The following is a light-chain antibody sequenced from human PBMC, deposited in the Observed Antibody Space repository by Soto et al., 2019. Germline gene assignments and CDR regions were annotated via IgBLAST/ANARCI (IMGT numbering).Light chain of an antibody. Sequence: DLQMTQSPSSLSASVGDRVTITCRASQDISSFLGWFQQKPGKAPKSLINAASPLQSGVPSRFTGSRSGTDFTLTISSLQPKEFTTHYCRQYQSYPLTFGQGTRLDIK. CDR1: QDISSF. V-gene: IGKV1-16*01. CDR3: RQYQSYPLT. J-gene: IGKJ5*01. CDR2: AAS.